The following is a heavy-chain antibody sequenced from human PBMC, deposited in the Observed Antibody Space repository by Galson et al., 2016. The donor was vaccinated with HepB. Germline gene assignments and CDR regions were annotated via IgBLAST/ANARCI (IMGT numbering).Heavy chain of an antibody. CDR1: AFSFSSYS. CDR3: ARKSPFGPLDY. Sequence: LSCAASAFSFSSYSMNWVRQAPGKGLEWISYISSTRTITYYADSVKGRFTISRDNAKNSLYLQMDSLRDDDTAVYYCARKSPFGPLDYWGHGTLVSVSS. V-gene: IGHV3-48*02. D-gene: IGHD2/OR15-2a*01. J-gene: IGHJ4*01. CDR2: ISSTRTIT.